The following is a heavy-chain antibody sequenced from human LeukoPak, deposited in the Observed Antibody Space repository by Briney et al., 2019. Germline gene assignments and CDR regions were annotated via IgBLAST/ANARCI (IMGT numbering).Heavy chain of an antibody. V-gene: IGHV1-2*02. Sequence: ASVRVSCKASGYSFTAYYIHWVRQAPGQGLEWMGWIYPNSGGANYARKFRGRVTLTRDTSISTAYMELSRLRSDDTALYYCATQRGSYLWGTDFDFWGQGTLVTVSS. CDR2: IYPNSGGA. CDR1: GYSFTAYY. J-gene: IGHJ4*02. CDR3: ATQRGSYLWGTDFDF. D-gene: IGHD3-16*01.